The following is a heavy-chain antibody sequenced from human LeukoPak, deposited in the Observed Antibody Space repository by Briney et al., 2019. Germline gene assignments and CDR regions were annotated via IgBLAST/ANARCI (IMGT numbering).Heavy chain of an antibody. D-gene: IGHD3-22*01. CDR1: GFTFSDYW. J-gene: IGHJ4*02. Sequence: GGSLRLSCVASGFTFSDYWMSWVRQAPGKGLEWVANINQDESNKQYVDSIKGRFTISRDNAKNTLYLQMDSLRVEDTAVYYCARDLYRIVVVPHYFDYWGQGTLVTVSS. V-gene: IGHV3-7*01. CDR3: ARDLYRIVVVPHYFDY. CDR2: INQDESNK.